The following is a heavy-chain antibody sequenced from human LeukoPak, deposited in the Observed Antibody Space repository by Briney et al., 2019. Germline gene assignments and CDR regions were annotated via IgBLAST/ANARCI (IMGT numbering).Heavy chain of an antibody. CDR2: IYYSGST. J-gene: IGHJ4*02. CDR1: GDSISSYY. V-gene: IGHV4-59*08. Sequence: SETLSLTCTVSGDSISSYYRSWIRQPPGKGLEWIGYIYYSGSTNYNPSLKSRVTISVDTSKNQFSLKLSSVTAADTAVYYCARHPLPPYQLLSQPYFDYWGQGTLVTVSS. D-gene: IGHD2-2*01. CDR3: ARHPLPPYQLLSQPYFDY.